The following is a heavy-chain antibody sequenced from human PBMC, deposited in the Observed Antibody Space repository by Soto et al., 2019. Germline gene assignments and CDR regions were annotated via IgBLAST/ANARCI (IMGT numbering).Heavy chain of an antibody. J-gene: IGHJ4*02. Sequence: QVQLVESGGGVVQPGRSLRLSCAASGFTFSSYDMHWVRQAPGKGLEWVAVISYDGSNKYYADSVKGRFTISRDNSKNTLYLQMNSLRAEDTAVYYCARDPTITMIVVGIDYWGQGTLVTVSS. V-gene: IGHV3-30-3*01. CDR2: ISYDGSNK. D-gene: IGHD3-22*01. CDR1: GFTFSSYD. CDR3: ARDPTITMIVVGIDY.